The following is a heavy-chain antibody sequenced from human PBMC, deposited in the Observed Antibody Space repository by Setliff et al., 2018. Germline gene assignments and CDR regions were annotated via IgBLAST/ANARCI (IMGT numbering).Heavy chain of an antibody. J-gene: IGHJ6*03. CDR3: ARDDDSSGYYSYYYTDV. V-gene: IGHV3-11*05. Sequence: PGGSLRLSCAASGFTFSDYYMSWIRQAPGKGLEWVSYISSSSSYTNYADSVKGRFTISRDNAKNSLYLQMNSLRAEDTAVYYCARDDDSSGYYSYYYTDVWGKGTTVTVSS. D-gene: IGHD3-22*01. CDR2: ISSSSSYT. CDR1: GFTFSDYY.